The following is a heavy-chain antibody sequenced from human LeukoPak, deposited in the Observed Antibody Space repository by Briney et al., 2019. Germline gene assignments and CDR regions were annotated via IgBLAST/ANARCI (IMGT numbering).Heavy chain of an antibody. J-gene: IGHJ4*02. Sequence: ASVKVSCKASGYTFTSYGISWVRQAPGQGLEWMGWVSAYNGNTNYAQKLQGRVTMTTDTSTSTAYMELRSLRSDDTAVYYCARTPYYYDSSGYYDYWGQGTLVTVSS. V-gene: IGHV1-18*01. CDR1: GYTFTSYG. CDR3: ARTPYYYDSSGYYDY. D-gene: IGHD3-22*01. CDR2: VSAYNGNT.